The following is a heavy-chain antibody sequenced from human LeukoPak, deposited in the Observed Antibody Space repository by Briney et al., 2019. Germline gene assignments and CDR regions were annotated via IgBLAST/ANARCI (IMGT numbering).Heavy chain of an antibody. V-gene: IGHV4-59*01. CDR3: ARVRGGVTTVTSLGGFDI. Sequence: PSETLSLTCTVSGGSISSYYWSWIRQPPGKGLEWIGYIYYSGSTNYNPSLKSRVTISVDTSKNQFSLKLSSVTAADTAVYYCARVRGGVTTVTSLGGFDIWGQGTMVTVSS. D-gene: IGHD4-17*01. CDR1: GGSISSYY. CDR2: IYYSGST. J-gene: IGHJ3*02.